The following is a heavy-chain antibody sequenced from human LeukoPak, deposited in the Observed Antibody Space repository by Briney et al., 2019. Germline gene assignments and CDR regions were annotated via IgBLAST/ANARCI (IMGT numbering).Heavy chain of an antibody. CDR3: ARGANYDFWSGYTTDGYNWFDP. D-gene: IGHD3-3*01. Sequence: GGSLRLSCAASGFTVSSNYMSWVRQAPGKGLEWVSVIYSGGSTYYADSVKGRFTISRDNSKNTLYLQMNSLRAEDTAVYYCARGANYDFWSGYTTDGYNWFDPWGQGTLVTVSS. CDR1: GFTVSSNY. V-gene: IGHV3-53*01. J-gene: IGHJ5*02. CDR2: IYSGGST.